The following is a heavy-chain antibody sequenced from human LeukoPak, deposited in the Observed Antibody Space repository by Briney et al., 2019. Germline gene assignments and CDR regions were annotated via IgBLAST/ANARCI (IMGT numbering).Heavy chain of an antibody. D-gene: IGHD1-26*01. Sequence: SETLSLTCTVSGGSISSGDYYWSWIRQPPGKGLAWIGYIYYSGSTYYNPSLKSRVTISVDTSKNQFSLKLSSVTAADTAVYYCARGGSEYYFDYWGQGTLVTVSS. V-gene: IGHV4-30-4*01. CDR1: GGSISSGDYY. CDR3: ARGGSEYYFDY. J-gene: IGHJ4*02. CDR2: IYYSGST.